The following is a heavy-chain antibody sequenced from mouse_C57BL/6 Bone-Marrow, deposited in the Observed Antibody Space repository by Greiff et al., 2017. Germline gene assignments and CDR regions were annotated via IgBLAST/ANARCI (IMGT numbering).Heavy chain of an antibody. J-gene: IGHJ4*01. CDR3: AIYGFYAMDY. V-gene: IGHV1-75*01. CDR1: GYTFTDYY. Sequence: QVQLQQSGPELVKPGASVKISCKASGYTFTDYYINWVKQRPGQGLEWIGWIFPGSGSTYYNEKFKGKATLTVDKSSRTAYMLLSSLTSEDSAVYFCAIYGFYAMDYWGQGTSVTVSS. CDR2: IFPGSGST. D-gene: IGHD1-1*01.